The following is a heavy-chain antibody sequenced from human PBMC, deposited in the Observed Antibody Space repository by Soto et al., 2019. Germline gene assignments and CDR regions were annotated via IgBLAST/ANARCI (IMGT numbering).Heavy chain of an antibody. Sequence: GASVKVSCKASGYTFTSYYMHWVRQAPGQGLEWMGIINPSGGSTSYAQKFQGRVTMTRDTSTSTVYMELSSLRSEDTAVYYCARVSYGYCSSTSCLKAFDIWGQGTMVTVSS. CDR3: ARVSYGYCSSTSCLKAFDI. J-gene: IGHJ3*02. CDR2: INPSGGST. V-gene: IGHV1-46*01. D-gene: IGHD2-2*01. CDR1: GYTFTSYY.